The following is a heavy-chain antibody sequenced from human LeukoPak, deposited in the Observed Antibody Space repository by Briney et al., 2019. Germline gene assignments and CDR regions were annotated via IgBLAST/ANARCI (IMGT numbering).Heavy chain of an antibody. D-gene: IGHD6-19*01. V-gene: IGHV4-59*08. CDR1: GGSISSYY. CDR2: IYYSGST. J-gene: IGHJ4*02. CDR3: ARLAASGPVAGSSSYYFDY. Sequence: SETLSLTCTVSGGSISSYYWNWIRQPPGKGLEWIGYIYYSGSTNYNPSLKSRVTISVDTSKNQFSLKLSSVTAADTAVYYCARLAASGPVAGSSSYYFDYCGQGTLVTVSS.